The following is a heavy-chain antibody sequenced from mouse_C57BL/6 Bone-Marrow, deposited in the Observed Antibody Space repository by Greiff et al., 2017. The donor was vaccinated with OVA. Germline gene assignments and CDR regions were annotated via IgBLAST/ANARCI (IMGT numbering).Heavy chain of an antibody. CDR2: IYPGSGST. Sequence: QVQLQQPGAELVKPGASVKMSCKASGYTFTSYWITWVKQRPGQGLEWIGDIYPGSGSTNYNEKFKSKATLTVDTSSSTAYMQLSSLTSEDSAVYYCARYPRIDKGWYFDVWGTGTTVTGSS. CDR3: ARYPRIDKGWYFDV. J-gene: IGHJ1*03. CDR1: GYTFTSYW. V-gene: IGHV1-55*01.